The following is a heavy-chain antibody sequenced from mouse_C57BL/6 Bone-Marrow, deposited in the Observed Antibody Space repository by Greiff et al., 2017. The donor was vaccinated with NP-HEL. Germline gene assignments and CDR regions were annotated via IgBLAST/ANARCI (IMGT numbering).Heavy chain of an antibody. CDR3: VSYGNYSFAY. J-gene: IGHJ3*01. CDR1: GFSFNTYA. D-gene: IGHD2-1*01. V-gene: IGHV10-1*01. Sequence: EVKLMESGGGLVQPKGSLKLSCAASGFSFNTYAMNWVRQAPGKGLEWVARIRSKSNNYATYYADSVKDRFTISRDDSESMLYLQMNNLKTEDTAMYYCVSYGNYSFAYWGQGTLVTVSA. CDR2: IRSKSNNYAT.